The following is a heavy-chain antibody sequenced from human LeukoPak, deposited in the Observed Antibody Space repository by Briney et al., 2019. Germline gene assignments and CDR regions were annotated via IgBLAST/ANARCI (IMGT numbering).Heavy chain of an antibody. CDR1: GFTFSSYS. Sequence: GGSLRLSCAASGFTFSSYSMNWVRQAPGKGQEWVSYISSSSSTIYYADSVKGRFTISRDNAKNSLYLQMNSLRAEDTAVYYCARLTGYYDSSGYLDYWGQGTLVTVSS. D-gene: IGHD3-22*01. CDR2: ISSSSSTI. CDR3: ARLTGYYDSSGYLDY. J-gene: IGHJ4*02. V-gene: IGHV3-48*01.